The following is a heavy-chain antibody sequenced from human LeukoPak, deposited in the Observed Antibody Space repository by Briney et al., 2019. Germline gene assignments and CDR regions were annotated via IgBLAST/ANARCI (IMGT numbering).Heavy chain of an antibody. D-gene: IGHD1-26*01. CDR3: ARENSGSYREFDY. Sequence: SETLSLPCTVSGGSISSYYWSWIRQPAGKGLEWIGRIYTSGSTNYNASLKSRVSMSVDTSKNQFSLKLSSVTAADTAVFYCARENSGSYREFDYWGQGTLVTVSS. J-gene: IGHJ4*02. V-gene: IGHV4-4*07. CDR2: IYTSGST. CDR1: GGSISSYY.